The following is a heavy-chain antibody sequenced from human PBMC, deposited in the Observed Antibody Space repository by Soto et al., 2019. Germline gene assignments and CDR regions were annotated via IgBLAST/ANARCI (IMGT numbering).Heavy chain of an antibody. V-gene: IGHV3-30*18. J-gene: IGHJ6*02. CDR2: ISYDGSNK. D-gene: IGHD3-10*01. Sequence: QVQLVESGGGVVQPGRSLRLSCAASGFTFSSYGMHWVRQAPGKGLEWVAVISYDGSNKYYADSVKGRFTISRDNSKKTLYLQMNSLRAEDTAVYYCAKAIGPFYYYGMDVWGQGTTVTVSS. CDR1: GFTFSSYG. CDR3: AKAIGPFYYYGMDV.